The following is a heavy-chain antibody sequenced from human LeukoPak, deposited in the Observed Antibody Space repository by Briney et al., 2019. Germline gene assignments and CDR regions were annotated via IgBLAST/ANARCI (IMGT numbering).Heavy chain of an antibody. J-gene: IGHJ4*02. CDR2: IRYDGSNE. D-gene: IGHD6-19*01. CDR3: ARDHSSGPDY. CDR1: GFTFSSYG. V-gene: IGHV3-30*02. Sequence: GGSLRLSCAASGFTFSSYGMHWVRQAPGKGLEWVSFIRYDGSNEYYADSVRGRFTISRDNSKNTLYLQMNSLRAEDTAVYYCARDHSSGPDYWGQGTLVTVSS.